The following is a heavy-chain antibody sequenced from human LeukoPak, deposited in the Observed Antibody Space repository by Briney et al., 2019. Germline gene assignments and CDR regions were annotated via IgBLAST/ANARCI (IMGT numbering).Heavy chain of an antibody. CDR1: GYTLTELS. CDR3: ATAFLGVAGMVDDY. V-gene: IGHV1-24*01. D-gene: IGHD6-19*01. J-gene: IGHJ4*02. CDR2: FDPEDGET. Sequence: ASVKVSCKVSGYTLTELSMHWVRQAPGKGLEWMGGFDPEDGETIYAQKFQGRVTMTEDTSTDTAYMELSSLRSEDTAVYYCATAFLGVAGMVDDYWGQGTLVTVSS.